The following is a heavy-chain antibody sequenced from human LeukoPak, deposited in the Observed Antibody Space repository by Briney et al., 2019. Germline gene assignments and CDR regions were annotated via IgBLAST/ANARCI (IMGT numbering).Heavy chain of an antibody. CDR2: IYSGGST. J-gene: IGHJ5*02. CDR1: GFTVSSNY. Sequence: PGGSLRLSCAASGFTVSSNYMSWVRQAPGKGLEWVSVIYSGGSTYYADSVKGRFTISRDNSKNTLYLQMNSLRAEDTAVYYCARAYCGGDCPDWFDPWGQGTLVTVSS. CDR3: ARAYCGGDCPDWFDP. D-gene: IGHD2-21*02. V-gene: IGHV3-66*01.